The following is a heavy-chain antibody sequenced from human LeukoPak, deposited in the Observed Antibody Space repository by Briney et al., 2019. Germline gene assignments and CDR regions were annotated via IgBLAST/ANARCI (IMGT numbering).Heavy chain of an antibody. V-gene: IGHV3-21*01. Sequence: PGGSLRLSCAASEFTFSSYSMNWVRQAPGKGLEWVSYISSSDSYIYYADSVKGRFTISRDNAKNSLYLQMNSLRAEDTAVYYCARELTFDYWGQGTLVTVSS. CDR1: EFTFSSYS. CDR3: ARELTFDY. CDR2: ISSSDSYI. J-gene: IGHJ4*02. D-gene: IGHD2/OR15-2a*01.